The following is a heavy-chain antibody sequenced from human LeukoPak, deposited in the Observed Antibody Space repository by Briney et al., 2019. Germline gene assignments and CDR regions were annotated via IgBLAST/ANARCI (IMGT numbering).Heavy chain of an antibody. J-gene: IGHJ4*02. V-gene: IGHV3-21*01. Sequence: GGSLRLSCAASGFTFSSYSMNWVRQAPGKGLEWVSSISSSSSYIYYADSVKGRFTISRDNAKNSLYLQMNSLRAEDTAVYYCARDLGYSSRYFDYWGQGTLVTVSS. CDR3: ARDLGYSSRYFDY. D-gene: IGHD6-13*01. CDR2: ISSSSSYI. CDR1: GFTFSSYS.